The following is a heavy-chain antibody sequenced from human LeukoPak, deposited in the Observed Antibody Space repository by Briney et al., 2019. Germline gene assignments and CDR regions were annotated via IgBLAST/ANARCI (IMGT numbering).Heavy chain of an antibody. Sequence: PSETLSLTCAVSGGSISSGGYSWSWIRQPPGKGLEWIGYIYHSGSTYYNPSLKSRVTISVDRSKNQFSLKLSSVTAADTAVYYCARDVSGICSGGSRYRHLLPTWSQGTLVTVSS. CDR1: GGSISSGGYS. CDR3: ARDVSGICSGGSRYRHLLPT. D-gene: IGHD2-15*01. J-gene: IGHJ4*02. CDR2: IYHSGST. V-gene: IGHV4-30-2*01.